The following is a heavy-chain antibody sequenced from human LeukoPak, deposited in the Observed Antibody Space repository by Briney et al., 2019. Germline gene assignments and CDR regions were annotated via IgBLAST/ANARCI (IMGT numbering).Heavy chain of an antibody. D-gene: IGHD3-3*01. J-gene: IGHJ6*03. Sequence: ASVKVSCKASGYTFTSYTIHWVRQAPGQRLEWMGWINAGNGNTKYSQEFQDRVTITRDTSASTAYMELSSLRSEDMAVYYCTRARYETRIWPKSRYDYYHYMDVWGKGTTVTVSS. CDR3: TRARYETRIWPKSRYDYYHYMDV. CDR1: GYTFTSYT. CDR2: INAGNGNT. V-gene: IGHV1-3*03.